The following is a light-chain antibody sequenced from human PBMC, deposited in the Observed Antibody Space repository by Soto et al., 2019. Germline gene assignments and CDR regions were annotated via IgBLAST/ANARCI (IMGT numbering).Light chain of an antibody. Sequence: DIQLTQSPSSLSASVGDRVTITCRASQGISNYLVWYQQKPGKVPKLLIYAASTLQSGVPSRFTGSGSGTDFTLTISSLQPEDVATYYCQKYNSAPWTFGQGTRVEIK. V-gene: IGKV1-27*01. CDR1: QGISNY. CDR2: AAS. CDR3: QKYNSAPWT. J-gene: IGKJ1*01.